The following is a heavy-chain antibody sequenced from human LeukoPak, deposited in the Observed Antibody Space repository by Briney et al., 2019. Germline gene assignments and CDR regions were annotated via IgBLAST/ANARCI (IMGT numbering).Heavy chain of an antibody. CDR2: IYTSGST. V-gene: IGHV4-4*07. CDR1: GGSISSYY. D-gene: IGHD6-13*01. CDR3: ARDLGSSSWYIDPGFDY. Sequence: SETLYLTCTVSGGSISSYYWSWIRQPAGKGLEWIGRIYTSGSTNYNPSLKSRVTMSVDTSKNQFSLKLSSVTAADTAVYYCARDLGSSSWYIDPGFDYWGQGTLVTVSS. J-gene: IGHJ4*02.